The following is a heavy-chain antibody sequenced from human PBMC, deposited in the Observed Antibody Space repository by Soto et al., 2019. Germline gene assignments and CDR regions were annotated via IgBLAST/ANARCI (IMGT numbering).Heavy chain of an antibody. D-gene: IGHD3-10*02. CDR2: IFYIGTT. V-gene: IGHV4-31*03. CDR3: ARVYTVNYVGYFDY. J-gene: IGHJ4*01. CDR1: GGPITSGGFY. Sequence: SETLSLTCTVSGGPITSGGFYWSWIRQHPGKGLEWIGYIFYIGTTHYNPSLQSRVTISVDTSKNQFSLKLSSVTAADTVVYYCARVYTVNYVGYFDYWGRGMMVTVSS.